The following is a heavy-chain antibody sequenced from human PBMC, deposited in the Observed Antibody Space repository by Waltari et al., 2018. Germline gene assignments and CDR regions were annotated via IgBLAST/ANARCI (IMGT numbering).Heavy chain of an antibody. J-gene: IGHJ4*02. V-gene: IGHV1-69*12. Sequence: QVQLAQSGAEVKSPGSPVTIACKASGLSIMGYTSSWVRQAPGQGLEWMGGFIPLSGSQIYTQRFQGRLTITADGSTRTTVMELRNLRYEDTAVYFCARGYRYDSSERFYLDYWGQGTPVIVSS. D-gene: IGHD3-22*01. CDR1: GLSIMGYT. CDR2: FIPLSGSQ. CDR3: ARGYRYDSSERFYLDY.